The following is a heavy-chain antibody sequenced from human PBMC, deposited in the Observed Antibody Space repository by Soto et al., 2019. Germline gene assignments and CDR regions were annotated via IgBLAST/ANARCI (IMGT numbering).Heavy chain of an antibody. J-gene: IGHJ6*02. Sequence: GGSLRLSCAASGFTFSSYAMHWVRQAPGKGLEWVAVISYDGSNKYYADSVKGRFTISRDNSKNTLYLQMNSLRAEDTAVYYCARDSFVVRGVRKGPYYYYGMDVWGQGTTVTVSS. CDR1: GFTFSSYA. D-gene: IGHD3-10*01. CDR2: ISYDGSNK. V-gene: IGHV3-30-3*01. CDR3: ARDSFVVRGVRKGPYYYYGMDV.